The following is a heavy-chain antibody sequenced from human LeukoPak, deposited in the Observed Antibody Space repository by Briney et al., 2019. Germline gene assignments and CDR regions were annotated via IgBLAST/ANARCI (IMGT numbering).Heavy chain of an antibody. CDR2: FYTRGST. CDR3: ARGNYFEH. CDR1: GGSISSYY. J-gene: IGHJ4*02. Sequence: SETLSLTCSVSGGSISSYYWSWSRQPAGRGLEWIGRFYTRGSTIYNPSLKSRVTMSVDTSKDQFSLRLTSVTAADTAVYYCARGNYFEHWGQGILVTVSS. V-gene: IGHV4-4*07.